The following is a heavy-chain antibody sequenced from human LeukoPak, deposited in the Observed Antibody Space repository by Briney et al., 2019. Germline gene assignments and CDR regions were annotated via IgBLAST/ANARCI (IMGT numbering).Heavy chain of an antibody. Sequence: PGGSLRLSCAASGFTFSSYSMNWVRQAPGKGLEWVSVIYSGGSTYYADSVKGRFTISRDNSKNTLYLQMNSLRAEDTAVYYCARDLNRRGGYFDYWGQGTLVTVSS. CDR3: ARDLNRRGGYFDY. J-gene: IGHJ4*03. CDR1: GFTFSSYS. CDR2: IYSGGST. V-gene: IGHV3-66*01.